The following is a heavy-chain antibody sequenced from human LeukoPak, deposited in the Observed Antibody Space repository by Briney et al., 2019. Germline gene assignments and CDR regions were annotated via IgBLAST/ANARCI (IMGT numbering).Heavy chain of an antibody. D-gene: IGHD2-2*01. V-gene: IGHV3-30*04. Sequence: GGSLRLSCAASGFTFGSYAMHWFRQAPGKGLEWVAVIAHDETNRFYADSVKGRFTISRDNSRSILYLRMNSLRPEDTAVYFCARDLTPGAPDYFDSWGQGTLVTVSS. CDR1: GFTFGSYA. CDR3: ARDLTPGAPDYFDS. CDR2: IAHDETNR. J-gene: IGHJ4*02.